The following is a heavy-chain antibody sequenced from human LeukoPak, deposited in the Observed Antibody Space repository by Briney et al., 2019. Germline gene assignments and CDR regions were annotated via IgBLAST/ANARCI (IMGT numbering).Heavy chain of an antibody. D-gene: IGHD1-26*01. Sequence: PGGSLRLSCAASGFTFSSYGMHWVRQAPGKGLEWVAVISYDGSNKYYADSVKGRFTISRDNSKNTLYLQMNSLRAEDTAVYYCAKDGGGDSGSYEFDYWGQGTLVTVSS. CDR3: AKDGGGDSGSYEFDY. CDR1: GFTFSSYG. CDR2: ISYDGSNK. V-gene: IGHV3-30*18. J-gene: IGHJ4*02.